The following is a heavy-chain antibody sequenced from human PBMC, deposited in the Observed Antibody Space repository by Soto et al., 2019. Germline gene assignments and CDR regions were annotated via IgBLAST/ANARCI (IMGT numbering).Heavy chain of an antibody. D-gene: IGHD3-3*01. CDR3: AKGSIFGVDWFDP. J-gene: IGHJ5*02. V-gene: IGHV3-23*01. Sequence: EVQLLESGGGLVQPGGSLRLSCAASGFTFNNYGMSWVRQAPGKGLEWVSAISGSGGSTYYADSVKGRFTISRDNSKNTLYLQMNSLRAEDTAVYYCAKGSIFGVDWFDPWGQGTLVTVSS. CDR1: GFTFNNYG. CDR2: ISGSGGST.